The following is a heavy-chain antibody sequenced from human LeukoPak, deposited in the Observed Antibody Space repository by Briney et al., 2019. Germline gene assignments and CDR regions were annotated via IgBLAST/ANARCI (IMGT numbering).Heavy chain of an antibody. CDR1: GFSFTRYW. CDR3: ARDGRSGNFDK. D-gene: IGHD1-26*01. J-gene: IGHJ4*02. V-gene: IGHV3-74*01. Sequence: PGGSLRLSCAASGFSFTRYWMHWVRQAPGKGLVWVSYISSDGTGTNYADSVKGRFTISRDTAKNTLYLQMNSLRAEDTAVYYCARDGRSGNFDKWGQGTLVSVSS. CDR2: ISSDGTGT.